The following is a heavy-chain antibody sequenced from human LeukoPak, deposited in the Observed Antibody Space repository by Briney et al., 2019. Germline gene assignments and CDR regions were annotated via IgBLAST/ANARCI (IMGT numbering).Heavy chain of an antibody. CDR3: ASIVGATYHYFDY. CDR2: IIPIFGTA. Sequence: SVKVSCKASGGTFSSYAISWVRQAPGQGLEWMGGIIPIFGTANYAQKFQGRVTVTADESTSTAYMELSSLRSEDTAVYYCASIVGATYHYFDYWGQGTLVTVSS. D-gene: IGHD1-26*01. CDR1: GGTFSSYA. V-gene: IGHV1-69*13. J-gene: IGHJ4*02.